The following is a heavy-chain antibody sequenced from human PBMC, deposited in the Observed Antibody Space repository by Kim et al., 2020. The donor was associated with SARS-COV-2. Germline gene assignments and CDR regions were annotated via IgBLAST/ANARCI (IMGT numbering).Heavy chain of an antibody. V-gene: IGHV4-59*01. J-gene: IGHJ4*02. D-gene: IGHD3-10*01. CDR3: ARLSITMVRGFSYYFDY. Sequence: SETLSLTCTVSGGSISSYYWSWIRQPPGKGLEWIGYIYYSGSTNYNPSLKSRVTISVDTSKNQFSLKLSSVTAADTAVYYCARLSITMVRGFSYYFDYWGQGTLVTVSS. CDR2: IYYSGST. CDR1: GGSISSYY.